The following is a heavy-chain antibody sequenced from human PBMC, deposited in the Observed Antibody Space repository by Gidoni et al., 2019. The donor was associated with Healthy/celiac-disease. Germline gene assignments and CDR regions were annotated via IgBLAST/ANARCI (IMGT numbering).Heavy chain of an antibody. J-gene: IGHJ3*02. D-gene: IGHD6-13*01. CDR3: SRGYSRGGDAFDI. CDR2: IYHGGST. CDR1: GGSISSSNW. V-gene: IGHV4-4*02. Sequence: QVQLQESGPGLVKPSGTLSLTCAVSGGSISSSNWWSWVRQPPGKGLEWSGEIYHGGSTNYNPSLKRRVTISVDKAKNQVSLKLSSVTAADTAGYYCSRGYSRGGDAFDIWGQGTMVTVSS.